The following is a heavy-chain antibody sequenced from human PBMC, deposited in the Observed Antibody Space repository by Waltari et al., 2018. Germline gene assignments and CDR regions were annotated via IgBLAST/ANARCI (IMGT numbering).Heavy chain of an antibody. CDR2: IWDDGSNK. CDR3: AKDRLRGYSYGYPYFDY. Sequence: QVQLVESGGGVVQPGRSLRLACAASGFTFSSHGMHRVRQAPGKGLEWVAVIWDDGSNKYYADSVKGRFTISRDNSKNTLYLQMNSLRAEDTAVYYCAKDRLRGYSYGYPYFDYWGQGTLVTVSS. V-gene: IGHV3-33*06. D-gene: IGHD5-18*01. J-gene: IGHJ4*02. CDR1: GFTFSSHG.